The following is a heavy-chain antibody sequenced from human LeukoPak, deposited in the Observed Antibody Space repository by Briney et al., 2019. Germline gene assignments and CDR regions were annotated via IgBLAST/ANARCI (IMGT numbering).Heavy chain of an antibody. Sequence: SETLSLTCTVSGGSISSYYWNWIRQPAGKGLEWIGRIHISGSTNYNTSLKSRVTMSVDTSKNQFSLKLSSVTAADTAVYYCARDPYGERGGFGQWGQGTLVTVSS. J-gene: IGHJ4*02. V-gene: IGHV4-4*07. D-gene: IGHD3-10*01. CDR2: IHISGST. CDR3: ARDPYGERGGFGQ. CDR1: GGSISSYY.